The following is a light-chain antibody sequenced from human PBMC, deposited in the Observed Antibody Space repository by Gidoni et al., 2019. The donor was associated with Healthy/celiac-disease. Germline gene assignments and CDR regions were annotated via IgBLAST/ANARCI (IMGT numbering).Light chain of an antibody. CDR2: AAS. CDR3: QQYYSYPPGA. Sequence: AIRMTQLPSSFTASTGYRVTITCRASQGISSYLAWYQQKPGKAAKLLIYAASTLQSGVPSRFISSGSGTDFTLTISCLQSEDFATDYCQQYYSYPPGAFGQGTKVEIK. V-gene: IGKV1-8*01. CDR1: QGISSY. J-gene: IGKJ1*01.